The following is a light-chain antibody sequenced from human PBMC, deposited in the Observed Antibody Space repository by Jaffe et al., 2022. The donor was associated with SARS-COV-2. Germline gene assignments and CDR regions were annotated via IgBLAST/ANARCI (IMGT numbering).Light chain of an antibody. J-gene: IGKJ1*01. V-gene: IGKV1-39*01. Sequence: DIQMTQSPSSLSASVGDRVTITCRASQSIRTYLNWYQQKPGKAPRVLIYVASSLQSGVPSRFSGSGSGTDFTLTISSLQPEDFATYYCQQTYSFPWTFGQGTKVEVK. CDR1: QSIRTY. CDR3: QQTYSFPWT. CDR2: VAS.